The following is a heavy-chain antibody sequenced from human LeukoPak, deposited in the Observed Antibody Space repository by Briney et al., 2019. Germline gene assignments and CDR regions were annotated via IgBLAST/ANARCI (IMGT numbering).Heavy chain of an antibody. V-gene: IGHV4-59*01. CDR2: IYYSGST. J-gene: IGHJ5*02. CDR1: GGSISSYY. D-gene: IGHD4-11*01. Sequence: KASETLSLTCTVSGGSISSYYWSWIRQPPGKGLEWIGYIYYSGSTNYNPSLKSRVTISVDTSKNQFSLKLSSVTAADTAVYYCARGDDYYWFDPWGQGTLVTVSS. CDR3: ARGDDYYWFDP.